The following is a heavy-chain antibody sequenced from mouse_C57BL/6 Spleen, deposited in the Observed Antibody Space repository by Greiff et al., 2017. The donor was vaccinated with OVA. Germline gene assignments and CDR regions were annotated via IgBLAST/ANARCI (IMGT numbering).Heavy chain of an antibody. V-gene: IGHV1-81*01. Sequence: QVQLQQSGAELARPGASVKLSCKASGYTFTSYGISWVKQRTGQGLEWIGEIYPRSGNTYYNEKFKGKATLTADKASSTAYMELRSLTSEDSAVYVCARGDGNSRDAMDYWGQGTSVTVSS. CDR1: GYTFTSYG. J-gene: IGHJ4*01. D-gene: IGHD2-1*01. CDR2: IYPRSGNT. CDR3: ARGDGNSRDAMDY.